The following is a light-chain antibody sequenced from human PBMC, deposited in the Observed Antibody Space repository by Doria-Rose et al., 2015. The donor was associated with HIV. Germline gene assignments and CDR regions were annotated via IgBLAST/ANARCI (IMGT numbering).Light chain of an antibody. J-gene: IGKJ1*01. Sequence: MTQSPSSLSASIGDRVTITCRASQTVSTYLNWFQQEPGKAPKLLIYAASRLQSGVPSRFSGSGSGTDFTLTISGLQPGDFATYYCQQTYSSPPWTFGQGTKDEMK. CDR1: QTVSTY. CDR3: QQTYSSPPWT. CDR2: AAS. V-gene: IGKV1-39*01.